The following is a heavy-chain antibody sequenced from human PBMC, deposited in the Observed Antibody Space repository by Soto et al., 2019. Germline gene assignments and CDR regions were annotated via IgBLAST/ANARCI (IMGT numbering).Heavy chain of an antibody. CDR1: GGTLNTYG. D-gene: IGHD3-16*01. CDR2: IMPIVGTA. J-gene: IGHJ4*02. CDR3: ALGDSSDTGDGF. V-gene: IGHV1-69*01. Sequence: QVQLVQSGAEVKKPVSSVKVSCKASGGTLNTYGISWVRQAPGQGLEWMGGIMPIVGTADYAQKFQGRVTITVDESSSTTYMEVSSLRFEDTAVYYCALGDSSDTGDGFWGQGTLVTVSS.